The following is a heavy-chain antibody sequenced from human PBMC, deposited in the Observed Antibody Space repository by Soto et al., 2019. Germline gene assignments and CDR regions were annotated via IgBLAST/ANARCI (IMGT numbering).Heavy chain of an antibody. Sequence: SSVKVSCKASGYTFTGYYMHWVRQAPGQGLEWMGWINPNSGGTNYAQKFQGWVTMTRDTSISTAYMELSRLRSDDTAVYYCARERTTFGVPPDAFDIWGQGTMVTVSS. J-gene: IGHJ3*02. V-gene: IGHV1-2*04. CDR1: GYTFTGYY. CDR3: ARERTTFGVPPDAFDI. D-gene: IGHD3-3*01. CDR2: INPNSGGT.